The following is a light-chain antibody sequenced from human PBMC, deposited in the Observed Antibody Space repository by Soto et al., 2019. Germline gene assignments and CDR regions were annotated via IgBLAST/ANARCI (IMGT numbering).Light chain of an antibody. CDR1: SGDIGSYNR. Sequence: QSALTQPASVSGSPGQSITISCTGTSGDIGSYNRVSWYQQHPGKAPKLIIYEVTDRPSGVSNRFSGSKSGNTASLTISGLQAEHEAEYYCSSYTNINTRACVFATGTQLTVL. V-gene: IGLV2-14*01. J-gene: IGLJ1*01. CDR3: SSYTNINTRACV. CDR2: EVT.